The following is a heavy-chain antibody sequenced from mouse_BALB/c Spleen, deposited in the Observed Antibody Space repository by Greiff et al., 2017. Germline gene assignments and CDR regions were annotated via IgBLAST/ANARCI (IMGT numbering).Heavy chain of an antibody. CDR1: GFTFSRYA. Sequence: EVKLMESGGGFVKPGGSLKLSCAASGFTFSRYAMSWVRQTPEKRLEWVASISSGGSTYYPDSVKGRFTISRDNARNILYLQMSSLRSEDTAMYYCARSWFAYWGQGTLVTVSA. CDR3: ARSWFAY. J-gene: IGHJ3*01. V-gene: IGHV5-6-5*01. CDR2: ISSGGST.